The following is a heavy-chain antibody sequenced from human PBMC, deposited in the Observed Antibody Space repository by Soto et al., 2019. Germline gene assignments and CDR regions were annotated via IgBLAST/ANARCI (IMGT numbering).Heavy chain of an antibody. J-gene: IGHJ6*03. CDR3: ARDRVQPDYYYYYMDV. V-gene: IGHV3-21*01. D-gene: IGHD6-13*01. CDR1: GFTFSSYS. Sequence: EVQLVESGGGLVKPGGSLRLFCAASGFTFSSYSMNWVRQAPGKGLEWVSSISSSSSYIYYADSVKGRFTISRDNAKNSLYLQMNSLRAEDTAVYYCARDRVQPDYYYYYMDVWGKGTTVTVSS. CDR2: ISSSSSYI.